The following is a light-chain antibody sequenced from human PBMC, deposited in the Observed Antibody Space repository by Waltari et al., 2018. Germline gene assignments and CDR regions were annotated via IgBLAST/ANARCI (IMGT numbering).Light chain of an antibody. CDR2: AVN. CDR1: SSDVGGYIF. Sequence: QSALTQPASVSGSPGQSITISCTGTSSDVGGYIFASWYQVHPGKVPKLIIYAVNRRPSGVSNRFSGSKSGNTASLTISGLQAEDEADFYCSSYASSGTLVFGSGTKVTVL. J-gene: IGLJ1*01. CDR3: SSYASSGTLV. V-gene: IGLV2-14*01.